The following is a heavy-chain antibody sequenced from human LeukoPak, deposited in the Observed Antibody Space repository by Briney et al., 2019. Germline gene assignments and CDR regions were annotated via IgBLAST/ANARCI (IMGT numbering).Heavy chain of an antibody. CDR1: GGSISSSSYY. V-gene: IGHV4-39*01. CDR2: IYYSGST. D-gene: IGHD6-6*01. CDR3: ARPLFEYSSSSRASDAFDI. J-gene: IGHJ3*02. Sequence: PSETLSLTCTVSGGSISSSSYYWGWIRQPPGKGLEWIGSIYYSGSTYYNPSLKSRVTISVDTSKNQFSLKLSSVTAADTAVYYCARPLFEYSSSSRASDAFDIWGQGTMVTVSS.